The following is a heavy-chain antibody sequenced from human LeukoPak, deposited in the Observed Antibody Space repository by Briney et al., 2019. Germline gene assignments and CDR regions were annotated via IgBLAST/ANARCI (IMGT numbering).Heavy chain of an antibody. CDR2: INSDGSST. Sequence: GGSLRLSCAASGFTFSSYWMHWVRQAPGKGLVWVSRINSDGSSTNYADSVKGRFTISRDNAKNTLYLQMNSLRAEDTAVYYCARALIAVAEEDYWGQGTLVTVSS. D-gene: IGHD6-19*01. CDR1: GFTFSSYW. V-gene: IGHV3-74*01. J-gene: IGHJ4*02. CDR3: ARALIAVAEEDY.